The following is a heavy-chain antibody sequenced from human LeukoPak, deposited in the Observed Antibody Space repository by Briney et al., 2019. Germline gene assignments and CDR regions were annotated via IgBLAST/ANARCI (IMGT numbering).Heavy chain of an antibody. V-gene: IGHV4-38-2*02. J-gene: IGHJ4*02. CDR1: RYSISSGYY. CDR3: ARDYCISTSCYATIDF. D-gene: IGHD2-2*01. CDR2: IYHSGSP. Sequence: SETLSLTCAVSRYSISSGYYWGWIRQPPGKGLEWIGSIYHSGSPYYNPSLKSRVITSVDTSKNQFSLKLNSVTAADTAIYYCARDYCISTSCYATIDFWGQGTLVTVSS.